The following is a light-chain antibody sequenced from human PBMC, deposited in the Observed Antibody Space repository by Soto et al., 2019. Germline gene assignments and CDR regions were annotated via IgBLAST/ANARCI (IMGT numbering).Light chain of an antibody. Sequence: DIVHMRGRGTLSTSACQRFLLSCRASQSVGNNLAWHQQKPGQAPRLLIYGASTRATGFPARFSGSGSGTEFTLTISSLQSEDFAVYYCQQYNNWWTFGQGTKVDI. CDR3: QQYNNWWT. CDR1: QSVGNN. CDR2: GAS. V-gene: IGKV3-15*01. J-gene: IGKJ1*01.